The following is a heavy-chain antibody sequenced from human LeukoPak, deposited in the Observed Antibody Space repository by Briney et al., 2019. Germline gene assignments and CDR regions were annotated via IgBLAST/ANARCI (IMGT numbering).Heavy chain of an antibody. J-gene: IGHJ4*02. CDR1: GFTFGSYG. Sequence: PAEPLTLSCAASGFTFGSYGMNWVRQPPGRGMERVASISRTGFYKYYADSVKGRFTISRDNSKTSLYLQMNSLRGEDSGVYYCARDYGDYYFDYWGEGTLVSVSS. V-gene: IGHV3-21*01. D-gene: IGHD4-17*01. CDR3: ARDYGDYYFDY. CDR2: ISRTGFYK.